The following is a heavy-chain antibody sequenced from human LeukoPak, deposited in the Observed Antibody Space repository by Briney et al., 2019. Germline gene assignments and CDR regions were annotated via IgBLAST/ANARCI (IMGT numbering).Heavy chain of an antibody. CDR1: GYTFTGYY. CDR3: ARDLGISGWYAPPLGYFDY. D-gene: IGHD6-19*01. CDR2: INTKSGAT. V-gene: IGHV1-2*02. Sequence: ASVKDSCKASGYTFTGYYMHWVRQAPGQGLEWLGWINTKSGATNYAQNFQGRVTMTRDTSMSTTYMELKRLRSDDTAVYYCARDLGISGWYAPPLGYFDYWGQGTLLTVSS. J-gene: IGHJ4*02.